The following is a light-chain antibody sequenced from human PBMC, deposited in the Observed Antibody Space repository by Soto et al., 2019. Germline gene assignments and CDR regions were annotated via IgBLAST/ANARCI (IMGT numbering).Light chain of an antibody. CDR1: QDISNY. CDR3: QQYDNPPS. J-gene: IGKJ5*01. V-gene: IGKV1-33*01. Sequence: DIQMTQSPSSLSASVGDRVTITCQASQDISNYLNWYQQKPEKAPQLLIYDASNLETGVPSRFSGSGSGTDFTFTISSPQPEDIATYYCQQYDNPPSFGQGTRLEIK. CDR2: DAS.